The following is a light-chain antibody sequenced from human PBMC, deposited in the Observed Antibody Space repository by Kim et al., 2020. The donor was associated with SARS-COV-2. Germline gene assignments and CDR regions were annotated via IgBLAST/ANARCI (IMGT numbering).Light chain of an antibody. CDR1: GRVSGN. CDR3: QQYNNWPRS. J-gene: IGKJ2*03. Sequence: SVASGDRAALPCRARGRVSGNLALYQQKPGQAPRLLLYGPSTRATGSPARFSGSGSGTVFNLTLSSLQSEDFAVYCCQQYNNWPRSFGQETKLEI. V-gene: IGKV3-15*01. CDR2: GPS.